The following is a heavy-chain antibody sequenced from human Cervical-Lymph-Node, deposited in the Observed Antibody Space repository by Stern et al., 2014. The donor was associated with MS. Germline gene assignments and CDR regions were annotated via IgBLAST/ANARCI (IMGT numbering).Heavy chain of an antibody. D-gene: IGHD1-1*01. J-gene: IGHJ6*02. CDR2: IHPYTGDT. CDR3: ARSQNWNDVEDYHYGLDV. Sequence: QLVQSGAEVKKPGASVKVPCKASGYIFTGYYLHWVRQAPGPGLEWMGRIHPYTGDTKYAQNFQDRVTMTRDTSITTAYMEMSRLRSDDTAVYYCARSQNWNDVEDYHYGLDVGGRGTAVAVSS. CDR1: GYIFTGYY. V-gene: IGHV1-2*06.